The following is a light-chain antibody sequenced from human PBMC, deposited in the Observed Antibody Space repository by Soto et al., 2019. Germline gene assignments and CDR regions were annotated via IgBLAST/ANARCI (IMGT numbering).Light chain of an antibody. V-gene: IGKV3-20*01. J-gene: IGKJ1*01. CDR3: QQYGSSPPT. Sequence: EIVLTQSPGTLSLSPGERATLSCRASQSVSSSYLAWYQQKPGQAPRLLISGASRRATGTPDRFSGSGSGTDFTLTIGRLEPDDFEVYYCQQYGSSPPTFGQGTKVDIK. CDR2: GAS. CDR1: QSVSSSY.